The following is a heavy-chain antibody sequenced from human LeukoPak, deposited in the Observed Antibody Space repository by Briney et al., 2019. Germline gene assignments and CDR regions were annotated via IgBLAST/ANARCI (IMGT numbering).Heavy chain of an antibody. Sequence: SETLSLTCAVYGGSFSGYYWSWIRQPPGKGLEWIGEINHSGSTNYNPSLKSRVTTSVDTSKNQFSLKLSSVTAADTAVYYCARRRFRGSYGGYNWFDPWGQGTLVTVSS. J-gene: IGHJ5*02. D-gene: IGHD1-26*01. V-gene: IGHV4-34*01. CDR1: GGSFSGYY. CDR2: INHSGST. CDR3: ARRRFRGSYGGYNWFDP.